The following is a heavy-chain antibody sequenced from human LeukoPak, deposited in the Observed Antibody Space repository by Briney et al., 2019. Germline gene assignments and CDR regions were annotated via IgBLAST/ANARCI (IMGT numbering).Heavy chain of an antibody. CDR3: ARGPWYYDILTGYPNDYYYYGMDV. V-gene: IGHV1-8*01. CDR1: GYTFTSYD. CDR2: MNPNSGNT. D-gene: IGHD3-9*01. Sequence: GASVKLPCKASGYTFTSYDINWVRQATGQGLEWMGWMNPNSGNTGYAQKFQGRVTMTRNTSISTAYMQVSSLRSEDTAVYYCARGPWYYDILTGYPNDYYYYGMDVWGQGTTVTVSS. J-gene: IGHJ6*02.